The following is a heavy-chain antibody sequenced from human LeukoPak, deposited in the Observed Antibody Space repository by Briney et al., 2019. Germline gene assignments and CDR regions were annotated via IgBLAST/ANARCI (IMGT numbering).Heavy chain of an antibody. CDR2: IYSSGIA. D-gene: IGHD3-10*01. CDR3: ARVVEVLLWFGELNWFDP. J-gene: IGHJ5*02. Sequence: SETLSLTCTVSGGSISTYYWSWIRQPAGKGLEYIGGIYSSGIANYNPSLKSRVTMSVDTSKNQFSLKLSSVTAADTALYYCARVVEVLLWFGELNWFDPWGQGTLVTVSS. CDR1: GGSISTYY. V-gene: IGHV4-4*07.